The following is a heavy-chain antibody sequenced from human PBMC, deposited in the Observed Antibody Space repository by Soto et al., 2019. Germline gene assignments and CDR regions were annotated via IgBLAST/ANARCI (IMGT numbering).Heavy chain of an antibody. Sequence: QVPLVQSGAEVKKPGASVKVSCKASGYTFTSYDINWVRQATGQGLEWMGWMNPNSGNTGYAQKFQGRVTMTRNTSISTAYMELSSLRSEDTAVYYCARGGNRDIVVVPAASTYYYYMDVWGKGTTVTVSS. J-gene: IGHJ6*03. V-gene: IGHV1-8*01. CDR2: MNPNSGNT. CDR1: GYTFTSYD. D-gene: IGHD2-2*01. CDR3: ARGGNRDIVVVPAASTYYYYMDV.